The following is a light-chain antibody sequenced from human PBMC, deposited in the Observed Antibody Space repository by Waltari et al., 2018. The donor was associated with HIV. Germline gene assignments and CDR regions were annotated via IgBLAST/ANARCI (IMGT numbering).Light chain of an antibody. J-gene: IGKJ2*01. CDR1: QSVTNNY. Sequence: DIVLTQSPGTLSLSPGGRATLSCRASQSVTNNYLAWFQHKPGQAPRLRIYGATSRATGIPDRFSGGGSGTDFTLTISRVQPEDFAVYYCQQYDTSPPYTFGRGTKLDIK. CDR3: QQYDTSPPYT. CDR2: GAT. V-gene: IGKV3-20*01.